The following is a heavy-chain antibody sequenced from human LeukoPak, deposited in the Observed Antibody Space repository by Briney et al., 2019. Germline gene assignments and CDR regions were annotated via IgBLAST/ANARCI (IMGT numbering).Heavy chain of an antibody. Sequence: SVKVSCKASGGTFSSYAISWVRQAPGQGLEWMGRIIPIFGTANYAQKFQGRVTITTDESTSTAYMELSSLRSEDTAVYYCARSTKICDSSAVYFDYWGQGTLVTVSS. CDR1: GGTFSSYA. J-gene: IGHJ4*02. V-gene: IGHV1-69*05. CDR2: IIPIFGTA. D-gene: IGHD3-22*01. CDR3: ARSTKICDSSAVYFDY.